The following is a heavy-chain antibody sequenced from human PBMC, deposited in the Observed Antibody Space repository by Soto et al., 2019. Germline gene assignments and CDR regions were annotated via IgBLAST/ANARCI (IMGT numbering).Heavy chain of an antibody. D-gene: IGHD6-6*01. Sequence: ASVKVSCKASGYTFTSYDINWVRQATGQGLEWXGWXNPXXXXXGXXXKFQGRVTMTRNTSISTAYMELSSLRSEDTAVYYCARGRFSARLDYWGQGTLVTVSS. V-gene: IGHV1-8*01. CDR1: GYTFTSYD. J-gene: IGHJ4*02. CDR2: XNPXXXXX. CDR3: ARGRFSARLDY.